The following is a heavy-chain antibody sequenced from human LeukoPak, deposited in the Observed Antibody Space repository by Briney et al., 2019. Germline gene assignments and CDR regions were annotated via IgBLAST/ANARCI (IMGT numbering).Heavy chain of an antibody. J-gene: IGHJ6*03. Sequence: GGSLRLSCAASGFTFSGYAMSWVRQTPGKGLEWVSAIRGSGGSTYYADSVKGRFTISRDNSKNTLYLQMNSLRAEDTAVYYCAKDKGIAAAPLDYMDVWGKGTTVTVSS. CDR3: AKDKGIAAAPLDYMDV. V-gene: IGHV3-23*01. CDR1: GFTFSGYA. CDR2: IRGSGGST. D-gene: IGHD6-13*01.